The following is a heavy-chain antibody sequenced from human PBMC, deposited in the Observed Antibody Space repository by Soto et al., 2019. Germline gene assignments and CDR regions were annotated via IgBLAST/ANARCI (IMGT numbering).Heavy chain of an antibody. CDR1: GFSLSNARMG. J-gene: IGHJ5*02. CDR2: IFSNDEK. D-gene: IGHD2-15*01. CDR3: ARIPGRGLNWFDP. Sequence: SGPTLVNPTQTLTLTCTVSGFSLSNARMGVSWIRQPPGKALEWLAHIFSNDEKSYSTSLKSRLTTSKDTSKSQVVLTMTNMDPVDTATYYCARIPGRGLNWFDPWGQGTLVTVSS. V-gene: IGHV2-26*01.